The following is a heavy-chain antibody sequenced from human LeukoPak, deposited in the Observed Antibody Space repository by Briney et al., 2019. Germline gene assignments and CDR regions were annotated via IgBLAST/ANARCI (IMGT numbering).Heavy chain of an antibody. D-gene: IGHD3-3*01. CDR3: ARRYHDSDFWSGYYSGRVLRFDY. CDR2: MNPNSGNT. J-gene: IGHJ4*02. Sequence: ASVKVSCKASGYTCTSYDINWVRQATGQGLEWMGWMNPNSGNTGYAQKFQGRVTITRNTSISTAYMELSSLRSEDTAVYYCARRYHDSDFWSGYYSGRVLRFDYWGQGTLVTVSS. CDR1: GYTCTSYD. V-gene: IGHV1-8*03.